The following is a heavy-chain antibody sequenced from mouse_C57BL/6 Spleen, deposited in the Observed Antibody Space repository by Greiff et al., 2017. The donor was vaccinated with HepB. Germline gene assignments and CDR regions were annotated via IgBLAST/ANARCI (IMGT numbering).Heavy chain of an antibody. D-gene: IGHD1-1*01. V-gene: IGHV1-50*01. Sequence: QVQLQQPGAELVKPGASVKLSCKASGYTFTSYWMQWVKQRPGQGLEWIGEIDPSDSYTNYNQKFKGKATLTVDTSSSTAYMQRSSLTSEDSAVYYCARGYGSSLYWYFDVWGTGTTVTVSS. CDR3: ARGYGSSLYWYFDV. CDR1: GYTFTSYW. J-gene: IGHJ1*03. CDR2: IDPSDSYT.